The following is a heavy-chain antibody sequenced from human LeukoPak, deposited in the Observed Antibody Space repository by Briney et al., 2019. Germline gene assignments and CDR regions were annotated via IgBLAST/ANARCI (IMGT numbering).Heavy chain of an antibody. V-gene: IGHV4-39*01. CDR2: IHYSGTT. CDR1: GGSISSSGHY. CDR3: ARRLIGFDT. J-gene: IGHJ5*02. Sequence: SETLSLTCTVSGGSISSSGHYWGWIRQPPGKGLEWIGDIHYSGTTYYNPSLKSRVTISVDTSKNQFSLKLTSVTAADTAVYYCARRLIGFDTWGQGTLVTVSS. D-gene: IGHD3-22*01.